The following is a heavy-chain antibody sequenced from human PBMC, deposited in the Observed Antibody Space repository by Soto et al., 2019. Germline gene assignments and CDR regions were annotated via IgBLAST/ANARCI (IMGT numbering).Heavy chain of an antibody. J-gene: IGHJ6*02. CDR2: ISAYNGNT. CDR1: GYTFTSYG. Sequence: ASVKVSCKASGYTFTSYGISWVRRAPGQGLEWMGWISAYNGNTNYAQKLQGRVTMATDTSTSTAYMELRSLRSDDTAVYCCARDQWQQLGPYYGMDVWGQGTTVTVSS. V-gene: IGHV1-18*01. CDR3: ARDQWQQLGPYYGMDV. D-gene: IGHD6-13*01.